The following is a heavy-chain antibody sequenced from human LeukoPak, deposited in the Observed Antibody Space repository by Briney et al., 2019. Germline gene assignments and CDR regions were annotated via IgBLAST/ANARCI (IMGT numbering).Heavy chain of an antibody. CDR1: GGTFSSYA. J-gene: IGHJ5*02. Sequence: SVKVSCKASGGTFSSYAISWVRQAPGQGLEWMGGIIPIFGTANYAQKFQGRVTITTDESTSTAYMELSSLRSEDTAVYYCARGGGYCSGGSCYAKNWFDPWGQGTLVTVSS. V-gene: IGHV1-69*05. CDR3: ARGGGYCSGGSCYAKNWFDP. CDR2: IIPIFGTA. D-gene: IGHD2-15*01.